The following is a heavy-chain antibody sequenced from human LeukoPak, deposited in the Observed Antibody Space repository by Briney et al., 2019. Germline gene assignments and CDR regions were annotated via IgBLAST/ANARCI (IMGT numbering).Heavy chain of an antibody. D-gene: IGHD3-10*01. J-gene: IGHJ4*02. V-gene: IGHV4-59*08. CDR1: GGSINYYY. CDR2: IYYSGST. CDR3: ARHGSGSGSYYNSRNYYFDY. Sequence: KPSETLSLTCTVSGGSINYYYWSWIRQPPGKGLEWIGYIYYSGSTNYNPSLESRVTISVDTSKNQFSLKLSSVTAADTAVYYCARHGSGSGSYYNSRNYYFDYWGQGTLVTVSS.